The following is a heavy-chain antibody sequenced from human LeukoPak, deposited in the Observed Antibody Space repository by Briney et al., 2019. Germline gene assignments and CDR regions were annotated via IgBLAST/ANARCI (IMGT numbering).Heavy chain of an antibody. J-gene: IGHJ5*02. Sequence: GGSLRLSCAASGFTSSSYGMHWVRQAPGKGLGWVAFIRYDGSNKYYADSVKGRFTISRDNSKNTLYLQMNSLRAEDTAVYYCAKDGNMRFSPLGNWFDPWGQGTLVTVSS. CDR2: IRYDGSNK. D-gene: IGHD3-3*01. CDR1: GFTSSSYG. V-gene: IGHV3-30*02. CDR3: AKDGNMRFSPLGNWFDP.